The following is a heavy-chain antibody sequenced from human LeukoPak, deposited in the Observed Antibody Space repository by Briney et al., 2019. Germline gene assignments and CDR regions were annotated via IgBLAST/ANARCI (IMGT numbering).Heavy chain of an antibody. CDR3: AKDHAGSGRAFEY. CDR1: GFTFRMSG. J-gene: IGHJ4*02. D-gene: IGHD3-10*01. CDR2: MSSDGIKS. V-gene: IGHV3-30*04. Sequence: GASLRLSCATSGFTFRMSGVHWVRQAPGKGLEWVALMSSDGIKSYYADSVKGRFTVSRDTSKDIVYLQMKSLSADDTGIYYCAKDHAGSGRAFEYWGQGTLVTVSS.